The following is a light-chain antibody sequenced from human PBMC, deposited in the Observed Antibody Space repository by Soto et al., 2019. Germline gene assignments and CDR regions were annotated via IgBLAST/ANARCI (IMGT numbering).Light chain of an antibody. CDR3: HQYSISPRT. CDR2: GAF. Sequence: PGERATVSCRASQSVSGSYLAWYQQKPGQPPRLLIYGAFNRAGGIPDRFSGSGSGTDFTLTISRLEPEDFAVYYCHQYSISPRTFGQGTKGEIK. V-gene: IGKV3-20*01. CDR1: QSVSGSY. J-gene: IGKJ1*01.